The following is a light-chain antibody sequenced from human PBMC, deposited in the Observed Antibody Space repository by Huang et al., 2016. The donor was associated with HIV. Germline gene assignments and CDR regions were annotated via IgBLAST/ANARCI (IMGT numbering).Light chain of an antibody. J-gene: IGKJ1*01. CDR2: AAS. CDR3: QQYNYWPRT. Sequence: EIVMTQSPATLSVSPGERATLSCRASQSVSSNLAWYQQKPGHAPRRLIYAASTRATGIPARFSGSGSGTEFTLTISSLQSEDFAVYYCQQYNYWPRTFGQGTKVEIK. CDR1: QSVSSN. V-gene: IGKV3-15*01.